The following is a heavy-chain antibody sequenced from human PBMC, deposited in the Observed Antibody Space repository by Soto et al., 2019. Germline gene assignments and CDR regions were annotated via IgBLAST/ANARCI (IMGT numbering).Heavy chain of an antibody. Sequence: PSETLSLTCTVSGDSISSGDYYWSWIRQPPGKGLEWIGCIYYSGNTYYNPSLKRRFTISVDTSKKQFSLQLNSVTVADTAVYYCARSRHYSDRSGDYALPPFDLWGEGTLVTVSS. J-gene: IGHJ4*02. CDR1: GDSISSGDYY. CDR2: IYYSGNT. V-gene: IGHV4-30-4*01. CDR3: ARSRHYSDRSGDYALPPFDL. D-gene: IGHD3-22*01.